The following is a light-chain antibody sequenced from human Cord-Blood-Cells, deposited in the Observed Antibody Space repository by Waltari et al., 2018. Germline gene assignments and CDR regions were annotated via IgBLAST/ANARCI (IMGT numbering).Light chain of an antibody. CDR3: CSYAGSYVV. J-gene: IGLJ2*01. CDR2: EGS. Sequence: QSALTQPASVSGSPGQSITISCTGTSRDVGCYTLVSWYQQHPGKAPKLMIYEGSKRPSGVSNRFSGSKSGNTASLTISGLQAEDEADYYCCSYAGSYVVFGGGTKLTVL. CDR1: SRDVGCYTL. V-gene: IGLV2-23*01.